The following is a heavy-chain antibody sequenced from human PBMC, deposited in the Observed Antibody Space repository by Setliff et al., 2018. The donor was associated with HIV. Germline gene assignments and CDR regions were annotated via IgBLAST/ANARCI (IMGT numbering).Heavy chain of an antibody. V-gene: IGHV3-66*02. D-gene: IGHD6-25*01. CDR3: ARSRPYNSALDY. CDR1: GFTVSSSY. CDR2: IYRDGST. J-gene: IGHJ4*02. Sequence: GGSLRLSCEASGFTVSSSYMAWVRQAPGKGLEWVSTIYRDGSTYHRDSVKGRFTLSRDNSKNTVYLQVGSLRPDDTAMYYCARSRPYNSALDYWGQGTLVTVSS.